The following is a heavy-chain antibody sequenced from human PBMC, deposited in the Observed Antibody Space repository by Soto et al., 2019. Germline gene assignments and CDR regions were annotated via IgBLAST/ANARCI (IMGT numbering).Heavy chain of an antibody. D-gene: IGHD3-22*01. CDR3: ARDPGDSSGYYLWYFDY. CDR1: GGSISSYY. CDR2: IHYSGST. V-gene: IGHV4-59*01. J-gene: IGHJ4*02. Sequence: SETLSLTCTVSGGSISSYYWSWIRQPPGKGLEWIGYIHYSGSTNYNPSLKSLVTISVDTSKNQFSLKLSSVTAADTAVYYCARDPGDSSGYYLWYFDYWGQGTLVTVSS.